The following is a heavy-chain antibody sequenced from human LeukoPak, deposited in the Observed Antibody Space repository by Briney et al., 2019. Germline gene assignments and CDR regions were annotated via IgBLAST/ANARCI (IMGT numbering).Heavy chain of an antibody. Sequence: SETLSLTCTVSGASIGNGDYYWSWIRQPPGKGLEWIGYISYSGSTYYNPSLKSRLTISVDTSKNQFSLKLSSVTATDTAAYYCARSTAAGTYYFDYWGQGTLVTVSS. V-gene: IGHV4-30-4*08. CDR2: ISYSGST. J-gene: IGHJ4*02. CDR1: GASIGNGDYY. CDR3: ARSTAAGTYYFDY. D-gene: IGHD6-13*01.